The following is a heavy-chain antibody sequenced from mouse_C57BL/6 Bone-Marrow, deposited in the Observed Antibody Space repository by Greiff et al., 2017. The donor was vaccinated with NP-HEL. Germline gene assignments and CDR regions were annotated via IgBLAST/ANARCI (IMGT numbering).Heavy chain of an antibody. V-gene: IGHV14-4*01. CDR2: IDPENGDT. CDR1: GFNIKDDY. D-gene: IGHD1-1*02. J-gene: IGHJ3*01. CDR3: TTSVLWPGAY. Sequence: EVKLQESGAELVRPGASVKLSCTASGFNIKDDYMHWVKQRPEQGLEWIGWIDPENGDTEYASKFQGKATITADTSSNTAYLQLSSLTSEDTAVYYCTTSVLWPGAYWGQGTLVTVSA.